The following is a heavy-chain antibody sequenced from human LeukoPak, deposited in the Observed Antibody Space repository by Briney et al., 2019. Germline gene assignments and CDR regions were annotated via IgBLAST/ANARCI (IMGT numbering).Heavy chain of an antibody. CDR2: MYYSGST. D-gene: IGHD3-22*01. Sequence: PSKTLSLTCTVSGGSISSGDYYWSWIRQPPGKGLEWIAYMYYSGSTYYNPSLKSRVTMSADTSKNQLSLKLSSATAADTAVYYCARPYYYDSRIDPWGQGILVTVSS. CDR1: GGSISSGDYY. J-gene: IGHJ5*02. V-gene: IGHV4-30-4*01. CDR3: ARPYYYDSRIDP.